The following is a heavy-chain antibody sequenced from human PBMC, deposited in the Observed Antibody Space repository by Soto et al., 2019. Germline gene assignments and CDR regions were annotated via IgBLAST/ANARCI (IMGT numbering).Heavy chain of an antibody. V-gene: IGHV1-8*02. Sequence: ASVKVSCKASGGTFSSYAISWVRQATGQGLEWMGWMNPNSGNTGYAQKFQGRVTMTRNTSISTAYMELSSLRSEDTAVYYCARGGPSIAAQGYMDVWGKGTTVTVS. CDR1: GGTFSSYA. J-gene: IGHJ6*03. D-gene: IGHD6-6*01. CDR3: ARGGPSIAAQGYMDV. CDR2: MNPNSGNT.